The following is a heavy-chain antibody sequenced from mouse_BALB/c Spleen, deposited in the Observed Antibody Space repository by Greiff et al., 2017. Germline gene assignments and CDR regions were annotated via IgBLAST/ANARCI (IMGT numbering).Heavy chain of an antibody. V-gene: IGHV5-4*02. J-gene: IGHJ1*01. CDR3: ARDLGYDYVGFDV. Sequence: EVQGVESGGGLVKPGGSLKLSCAASGFTFSDYYMYWVRQTPEKRLEWVATISDGGSYTYYPDSVKGRFTISRDNAKNNLYLQMSSLKSEDTAMYYCARDLGYDYVGFDVWGAGTTVTVSS. CDR2: ISDGGSYT. CDR1: GFTFSDYY. D-gene: IGHD2-4*01.